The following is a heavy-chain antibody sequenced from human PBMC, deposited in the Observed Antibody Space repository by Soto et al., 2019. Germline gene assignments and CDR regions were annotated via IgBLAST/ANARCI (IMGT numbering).Heavy chain of an antibody. CDR3: ARVNYYDSSGYYRSEYFQH. Sequence: ASVKVSCKASGYTFTSYYMHWVRQAPGQGLEWVGIINPSGGSTSYAQKFQGRVTMTRDTSTSTVYMELSSLRSEDTAVYYCARVNYYDSSGYYRSEYFQHWGQGTLVTVSS. V-gene: IGHV1-46*01. CDR2: INPSGGST. D-gene: IGHD3-22*01. CDR1: GYTFTSYY. J-gene: IGHJ1*01.